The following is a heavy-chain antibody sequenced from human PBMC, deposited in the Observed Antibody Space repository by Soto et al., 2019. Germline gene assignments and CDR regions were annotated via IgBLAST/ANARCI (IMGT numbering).Heavy chain of an antibody. CDR1: GFTFSSYA. CDR3: AKGTGIVVVRDGLAV. D-gene: IGHD2-2*01. V-gene: IGHV3-23*01. Sequence: GGSLRLSCAASGFTFSSYAMSWVRQAPGKGLEWVSAISGSGGSTYYADSVKGRFTISRDNSKNTLYLQMNSLRAEDTAVYYCAKGTGIVVVRDGLAVWGQGTTVTVSS. J-gene: IGHJ6*02. CDR2: ISGSGGST.